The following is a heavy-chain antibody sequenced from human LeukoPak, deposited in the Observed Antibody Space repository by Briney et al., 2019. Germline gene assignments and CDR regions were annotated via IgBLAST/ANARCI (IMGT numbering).Heavy chain of an antibody. CDR3: ARDPGEMATKAYYYYMDV. D-gene: IGHD5-24*01. CDR1: GFTFSSYA. Sequence: GRSLRLSCAASGFTFSSYAMHWVRQAPGKGLEWVAVISYDGSNKYYAGSVKGRFTISRDNSKNTLYLQMNSLRAEDTAVYYCARDPGEMATKAYYYYMDVWGKGTTVTVSS. CDR2: ISYDGSNK. J-gene: IGHJ6*03. V-gene: IGHV3-30*04.